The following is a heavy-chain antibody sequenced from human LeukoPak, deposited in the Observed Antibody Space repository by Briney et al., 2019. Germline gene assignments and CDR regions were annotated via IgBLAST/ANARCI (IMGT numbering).Heavy chain of an antibody. CDR2: IYSGGST. D-gene: IGHD3-10*01. CDR3: ARVRFGGFGESGPYYFDY. J-gene: IGHJ4*02. V-gene: IGHV3-53*04. CDR1: GFTVSSYY. Sequence: GGSLRLSCAASGFTVSSYYMRWVRQAPGKGLEWVSVIYSGGSTYYADSVKGRFTISRHNSKNTLYLQMNSLGAEDTAVYYCARVRFGGFGESGPYYFDYWGQGTLVTVSS.